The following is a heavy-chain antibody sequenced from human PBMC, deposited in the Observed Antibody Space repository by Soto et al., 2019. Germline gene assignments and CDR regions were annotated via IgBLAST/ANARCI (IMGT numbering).Heavy chain of an antibody. Sequence: GASVKVSCKASGHTSPHNGISWVRRAPGQGLEWMGWININKGDVHHAPKFQGRVTLTTDTSTTTAYIESKRLRLDDTALYFFSTVATNCGRFDHWGHGTLVTVSS. CDR2: ININKGDV. D-gene: IGHD1-1*01. J-gene: IGHJ4*03. CDR3: STVATNCGRFDH. V-gene: IGHV1-18*01. CDR1: GHTSPHNG.